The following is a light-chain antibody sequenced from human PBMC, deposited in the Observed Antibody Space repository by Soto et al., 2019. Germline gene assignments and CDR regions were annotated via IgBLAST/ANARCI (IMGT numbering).Light chain of an antibody. CDR3: SSYTGSGTFV. CDR1: SSDVGGYDY. CDR2: DVN. Sequence: QSVLTQPASVSGSPGQSITISCTGTSSDVGGYDYVSWYQQLPGKAPKLLIYDVNNRPSGVSHRFSGSKSGNTASLTISGLQAEDEADYYCSSYTGSGTFVFGTGTKVTVL. V-gene: IGLV2-14*01. J-gene: IGLJ1*01.